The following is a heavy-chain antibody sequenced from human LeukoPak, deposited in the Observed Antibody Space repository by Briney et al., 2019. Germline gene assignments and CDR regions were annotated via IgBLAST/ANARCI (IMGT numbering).Heavy chain of an antibody. CDR2: IRSKANSYAT. CDR1: GFTFSSYD. V-gene: IGHV3-73*01. J-gene: IGHJ4*02. D-gene: IGHD6-13*01. CDR3: TQGPYSSSGIGY. Sequence: GGSLRLSCAASGFTFSSYDIHWVRQASGKGLEWVGRIRSKANSYATAYAASVKGRFTISRDDSKNTAYLQMNSLKTEDTAVYYCTQGPYSSSGIGYWGQGTLVTVSS.